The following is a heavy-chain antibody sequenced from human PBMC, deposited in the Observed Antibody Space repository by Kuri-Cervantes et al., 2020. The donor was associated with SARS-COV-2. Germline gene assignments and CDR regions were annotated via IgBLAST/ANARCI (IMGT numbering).Heavy chain of an antibody. CDR2: INHSGST. J-gene: IGHJ5*02. D-gene: IGHD1-20*01. Sequence: SETLSLTCAVYGGSSSGYYWSWIRQPPGKGLEWIGEINHSGSTNYNPSLKSRVTISVDTSKNQFSLKLSSVTAADTAVYYCARLGSSPFHNYNWFDPWGQGTLVTVSS. CDR3: ARLGSSPFHNYNWFDP. V-gene: IGHV4-34*01. CDR1: GGSSSGYY.